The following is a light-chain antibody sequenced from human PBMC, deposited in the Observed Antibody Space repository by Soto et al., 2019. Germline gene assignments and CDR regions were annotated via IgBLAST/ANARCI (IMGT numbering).Light chain of an antibody. V-gene: IGKV3-15*01. Sequence: EIVMTQSPATLSVSPGERATLSCRASQSVSSNLAWYQQKPGQAPRLLIYGASTRATGIPARFSGSGSGTEFTLTISSLQSEDFATYYCQRYNTYPLTFGVGTKVEIK. CDR3: QRYNTYPLT. CDR2: GAS. J-gene: IGKJ4*01. CDR1: QSVSSN.